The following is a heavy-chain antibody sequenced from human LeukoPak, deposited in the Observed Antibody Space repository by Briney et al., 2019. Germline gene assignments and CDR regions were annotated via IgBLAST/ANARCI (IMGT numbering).Heavy chain of an antibody. Sequence: ASVKVSCKASGYTFTGYAIHWVRQAPGQGLEWMGWINPEKRDTGYAHKFQGRVTMTSDTSISTAYMELSSLRSDDTAVYYCAKKVRGPSHPLDFWGQGTLVTVSS. J-gene: IGHJ4*02. CDR2: INPEKRDT. V-gene: IGHV1-2*02. D-gene: IGHD5-12*01. CDR1: GYTFTGYA. CDR3: AKKVRGPSHPLDF.